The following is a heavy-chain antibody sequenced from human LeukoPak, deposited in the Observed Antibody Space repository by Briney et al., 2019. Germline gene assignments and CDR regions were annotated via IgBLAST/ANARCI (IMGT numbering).Heavy chain of an antibody. J-gene: IGHJ4*02. CDR2: IYHSGST. CDR3: ARDQAYCGGDYYFDF. CDR1: DYSISSAYY. V-gene: IGHV4-38-2*02. Sequence: PSETLSVTCAVSDYSISSAYYWGWIRQPPGKGLEWIGSIYHSGSTDYNPSLKSRVTISVDTSKNQFSLKLRSVTAADTAVYYCARDQAYCGGDYYFDFWGQGTLVTVSS. D-gene: IGHD2-21*02.